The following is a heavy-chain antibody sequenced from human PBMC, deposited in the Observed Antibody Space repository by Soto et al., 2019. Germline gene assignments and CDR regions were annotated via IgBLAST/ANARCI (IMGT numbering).Heavy chain of an antibody. CDR1: GFTFSNAW. J-gene: IGHJ4*02. CDR2: IKSKTDGGTT. CDR3: TTGVAYCGGDCYIGSVY. D-gene: IGHD2-21*02. V-gene: IGHV3-15*07. Sequence: GGSMRRSCAASGFTFSNAWMNWVRQAPGKGLEWVGRIKSKTDGGTTDYAAPVKGRFTISRDDSKNTLYLQMNSLKTEDTAVYYCTTGVAYCGGDCYIGSVYWGQGTLVTVSS.